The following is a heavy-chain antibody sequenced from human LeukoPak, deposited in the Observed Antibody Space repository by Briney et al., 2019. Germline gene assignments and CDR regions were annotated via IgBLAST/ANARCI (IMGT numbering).Heavy chain of an antibody. V-gene: IGHV4-59*01. CDR3: ASNLGAAYGISPYYI. J-gene: IGHJ4*02. CDR1: GGSISAYY. CDR2: IYYTGST. D-gene: IGHD3-22*01. Sequence: SETLSLTCTVSGGSISAYYWSWIRQPPGKEMEWIGYIYYTGSTNSNPSIKSRVTISLDTSKNRFSLNLHSVTAADPAVYYCASNLGAAYGISPYYIWGQGTLVTVSS.